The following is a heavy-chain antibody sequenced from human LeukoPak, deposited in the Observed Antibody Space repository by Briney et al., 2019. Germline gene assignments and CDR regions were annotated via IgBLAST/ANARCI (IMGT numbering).Heavy chain of an antibody. CDR1: GFTVSSNY. D-gene: IGHD4-17*01. J-gene: IGHJ5*02. V-gene: IGHV3-53*01. Sequence: GGSLRLSCAASGFTVSSNYMSWVRQAPGKGLEWVSVIYSGGSTYYADSVKGRFTISRDNSKNTLYLQMNSLRAEDTAVYYCASEGDYHTNWFDPWGQGTLVTVSS. CDR3: ASEGDYHTNWFDP. CDR2: IYSGGST.